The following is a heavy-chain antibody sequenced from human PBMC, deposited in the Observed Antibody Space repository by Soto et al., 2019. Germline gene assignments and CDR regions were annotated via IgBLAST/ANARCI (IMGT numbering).Heavy chain of an antibody. Sequence: EVQLVESGGGLVQPGGSLRLSCVASGIPVSSNYMTWVRQAPGKGLEWVSVLHSGGDTYYANSMKGRFTISRHDSTNTLLLQMNSLTAEDTAVYYCARDVPYYYASRMDVWGQGTTVTVSS. CDR3: ARDVPYYYASRMDV. V-gene: IGHV3-53*04. CDR1: GIPVSSNY. J-gene: IGHJ6*02. CDR2: LHSGGDT. D-gene: IGHD3-10*01.